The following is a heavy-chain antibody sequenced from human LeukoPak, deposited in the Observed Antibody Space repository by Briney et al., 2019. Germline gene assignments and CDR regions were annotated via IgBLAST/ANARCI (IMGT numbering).Heavy chain of an antibody. CDR3: ARGRVSSSTWYSTYYYSFYMDV. CDR2: VVNTGST. V-gene: IGHV4-59*01. Sequence: PSETLSLTCSVSDDSITMYYWTWIRQPPRKGLEWIGYVVNTGSTNFNPSLNGRVSISRDTTKNLFSLRLRSVTAADTAVYFCARGRVSSSTWYSTYYYSFYMDVWGKGTTVTVSS. D-gene: IGHD1-1*01. J-gene: IGHJ6*03. CDR1: DDSITMYY.